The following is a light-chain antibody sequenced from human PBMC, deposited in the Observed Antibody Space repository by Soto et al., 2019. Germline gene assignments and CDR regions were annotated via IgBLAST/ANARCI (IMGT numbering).Light chain of an antibody. CDR1: QSVSSN. V-gene: IGKV3-15*01. J-gene: IGKJ5*01. CDR2: GAS. Sequence: EVVMSQSPATLSVSTGERATLSCRASQSVSSNLAWYQQKPGQAPRLLIYGASTRATGIPARFSGSGSGTEFTLTISSLQSEDFAVYYCQQYNNWPPITFGQGTRLEIK. CDR3: QQYNNWPPIT.